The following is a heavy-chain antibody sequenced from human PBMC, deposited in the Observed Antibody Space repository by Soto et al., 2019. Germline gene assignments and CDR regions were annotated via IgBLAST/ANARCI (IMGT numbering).Heavy chain of an antibody. J-gene: IGHJ4*02. D-gene: IGHD3-10*01. CDR3: AKDIGSGYYYGSGSYSSR. CDR1: GFTFSSYA. V-gene: IGHV3-23*01. CDR2: ISGSGGST. Sequence: GSLRLSCAASGFTFSSYAMSWVRQAPGKGLEWVSAISGSGGSTYYADSVKGRFTISRDNSKNTLYLQMNSLRAEDTAVYYCAKDIGSGYYYGSGSYSSRWGQGTLVTVSS.